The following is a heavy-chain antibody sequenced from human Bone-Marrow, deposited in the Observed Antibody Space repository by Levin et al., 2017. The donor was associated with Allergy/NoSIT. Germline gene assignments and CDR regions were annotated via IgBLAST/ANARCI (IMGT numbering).Heavy chain of an antibody. CDR2: INPGGGYT. J-gene: IGHJ4*02. V-gene: IGHV1-46*01. CDR3: ARIWCSDGSGSTLFDD. D-gene: IGHD2-15*01. CDR1: GYTFTTYH. Sequence: ASVKVSCKTSGYTFTTYHMHWVRQAPGQGLEWMGIINPGGGYTTYAQMFQGRVTMTRDTSTSTVYMELSSLRYEDTAVYYCARIWCSDGSGSTLFDDWGQGTLVTVSS.